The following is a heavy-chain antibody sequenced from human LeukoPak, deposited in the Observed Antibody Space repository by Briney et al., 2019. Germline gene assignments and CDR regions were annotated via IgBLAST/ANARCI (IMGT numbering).Heavy chain of an antibody. CDR1: GYTFTSYE. Sequence: ASVKVSCKTSGYTFTSYEMNWVRQAPGQGLEWMGWINTNTGNPTYAQGFTGRFVFSLDTSVSTAYLQISSLKAEDTAVYYCARDRYYYDSSGYYHYFDYWGQGTLVTVSS. V-gene: IGHV7-4-1*02. D-gene: IGHD3-22*01. J-gene: IGHJ4*02. CDR3: ARDRYYYDSSGYYHYFDY. CDR2: INTNTGNP.